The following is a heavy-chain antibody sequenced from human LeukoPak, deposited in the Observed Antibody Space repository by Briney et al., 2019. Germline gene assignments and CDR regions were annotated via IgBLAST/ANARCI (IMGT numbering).Heavy chain of an antibody. D-gene: IGHD3-16*01. CDR1: GLTFSDYY. CDR2: ISIGSSYT. J-gene: IGHJ1*01. Sequence: KPGGSLRLSCAASGLTFSDYYMSWIRQAPGKGLEWVSHISIGSSYTNYADSVKGRFTISRDDAKNSLYLQMNSLRAEDTAVYYCARGHYELWFWGQGTLVTVSS. V-gene: IGHV3-11*06. CDR3: ARGHYELWF.